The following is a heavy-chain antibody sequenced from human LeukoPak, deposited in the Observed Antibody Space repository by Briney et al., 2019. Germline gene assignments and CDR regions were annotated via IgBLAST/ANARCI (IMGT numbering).Heavy chain of an antibody. CDR1: GGSFSSYY. CDR2: IYYSGNT. CDR3: ARAVISFGGGVAKGFDS. Sequence: SETLSLTCTVSGGSFSSYYWSWIRQPPGKGLEWIGYIYYSGNTDYNPSLKSRVTMSLDTSKNQFSLNLNSVTAADTAVYYCARAVISFGGGVAKGFDSWGQGTLVTVSS. V-gene: IGHV4-59*01. D-gene: IGHD3-16*01. J-gene: IGHJ4*02.